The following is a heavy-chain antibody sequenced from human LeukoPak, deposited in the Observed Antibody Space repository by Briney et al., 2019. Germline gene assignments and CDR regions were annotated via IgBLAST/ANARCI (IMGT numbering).Heavy chain of an antibody. V-gene: IGHV3-30*18. Sequence: SGGSLRLSCAASGFTFGTYGMHWVRQAPGKGLEWMAVISYDGSNKYYADSVKGRFTISRHNSKNTLYLQMNSLRAEDTAVYYCAKGSGIAAVGYFDYWGQGTLVTVSS. D-gene: IGHD6-13*01. CDR3: AKGSGIAAVGYFDY. CDR2: ISYDGSNK. J-gene: IGHJ4*02. CDR1: GFTFGTYG.